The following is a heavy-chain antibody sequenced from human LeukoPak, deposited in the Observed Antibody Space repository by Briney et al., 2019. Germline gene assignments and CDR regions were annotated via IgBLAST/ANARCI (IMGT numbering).Heavy chain of an antibody. CDR3: ARAMFYYDSSGYYAWFDP. D-gene: IGHD3-22*01. Sequence: ASVKVSCKASGYTFTTYDNNWVRQAPGQGLEWMGWMNSFSGNTGYAQKFQGRVTMTRDTSISTAYMELSSLRSEDTAVYYCARAMFYYDSSGYYAWFDPWGQGTLVTVSS. J-gene: IGHJ5*02. CDR2: MNSFSGNT. CDR1: GYTFTTYD. V-gene: IGHV1-8*01.